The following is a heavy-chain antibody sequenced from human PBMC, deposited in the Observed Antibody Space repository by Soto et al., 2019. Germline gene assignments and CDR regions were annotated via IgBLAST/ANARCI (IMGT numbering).Heavy chain of an antibody. D-gene: IGHD2-21*02. CDR1: GGTFSSYA. CDR3: ARDLVVVTATTKYYYYGMDV. Sequence: GASVKVSCKASGGTFSSYAISWVRQAPGQGLEWMGGIIPIFGTANYAQKFQGRVTITADESTSTAYIELSSLRSEDTAVYYCARDLVVVTATTKYYYYGMDVWGQGTTVTVSS. CDR2: IIPIFGTA. V-gene: IGHV1-69*13. J-gene: IGHJ6*02.